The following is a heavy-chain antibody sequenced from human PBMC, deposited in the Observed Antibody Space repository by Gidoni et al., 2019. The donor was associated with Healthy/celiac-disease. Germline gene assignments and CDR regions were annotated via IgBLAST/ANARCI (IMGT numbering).Heavy chain of an antibody. Sequence: EVQLVESGGGLVKPGGSLRLYCEDSGLTFSSYCMNWVRQAPGKGLEWVSSISSSSSYTYYADSVKGRFTISRDNAKNSLYLQMNSLRAEDTAVYYCARVTNDYYDSSGYMLFFDYWGQGTLVTVSS. J-gene: IGHJ4*02. CDR2: ISSSSSYT. V-gene: IGHV3-21*01. D-gene: IGHD3-22*01. CDR1: GLTFSSYC. CDR3: ARVTNDYYDSSGYMLFFDY.